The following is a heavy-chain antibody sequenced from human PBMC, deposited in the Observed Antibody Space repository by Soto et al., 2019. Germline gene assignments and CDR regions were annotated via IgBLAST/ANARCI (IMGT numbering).Heavy chain of an antibody. CDR3: AKGATIFGVVIHFLYYFDY. Sequence: SLRLSCAASGFTFSSYAMSWVRQAPGKGLEWVSATSGSGGSTYYADSVKGRFTISRDNSKNTLYLQMNSLRAEDTAVYYCAKGATIFGVVIHFLYYFDYWGQGTLVTVSS. CDR2: TSGSGGST. V-gene: IGHV3-23*01. D-gene: IGHD3-3*01. CDR1: GFTFSSYA. J-gene: IGHJ4*02.